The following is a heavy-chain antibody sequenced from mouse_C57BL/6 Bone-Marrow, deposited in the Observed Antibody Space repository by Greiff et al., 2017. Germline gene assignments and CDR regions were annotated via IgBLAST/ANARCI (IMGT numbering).Heavy chain of an antibody. CDR3: ARPTVVGPWYVDV. Sequence: EVHLVESGGGLVKPGGSLKLSCAASGFTFSDYGMHWVRQAPEKGLEWVAYISSGSSTIYYADTVKGRFTISRDKAKNTLFLQLTSLRSEDTAIDYCARPTVVGPWYVDVWGTGTTVTVSS. V-gene: IGHV5-17*01. D-gene: IGHD1-1*01. CDR1: GFTFSDYG. CDR2: ISSGSSTI. J-gene: IGHJ1*03.